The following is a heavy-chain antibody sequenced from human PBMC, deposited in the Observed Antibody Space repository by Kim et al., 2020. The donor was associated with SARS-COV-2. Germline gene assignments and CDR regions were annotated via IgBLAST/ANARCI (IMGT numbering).Heavy chain of an antibody. D-gene: IGHD2-2*01. J-gene: IGHJ6*03. CDR3: ARSSSTSSLDYMDV. CDR2: INHSGST. Sequence: SETLSLTCAVYGGSFSGYYWSWIRQPPGKGLEWIGEINHSGSTNYNPSLKSRVTISVDTSKNQFSLKLSSVTAADTAVYYCARSSSTSSLDYMDVWGKGTTVTVSS. CDR1: GGSFSGYY. V-gene: IGHV4-34*01.